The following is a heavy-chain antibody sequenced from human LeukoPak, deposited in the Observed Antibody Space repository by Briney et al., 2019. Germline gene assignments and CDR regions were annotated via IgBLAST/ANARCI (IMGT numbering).Heavy chain of an antibody. V-gene: IGHV3-30*01. J-gene: IGHJ4*02. Sequence: VGTLRLSCAASRFTSSKYAMQWVRQAPGKGLEWVSLISSGGTYEYYADSVKGRFTHSRDNSKNTLYLQWNSLRAEDTAVYYCARDSTYYYDSGSSGPHYFYNWGQGTLVTLSS. CDR3: ARDSTYYYDSGSSGPHYFYN. CDR2: ISSGGTYE. D-gene: IGHD3-10*01. CDR1: RFTSSKYA.